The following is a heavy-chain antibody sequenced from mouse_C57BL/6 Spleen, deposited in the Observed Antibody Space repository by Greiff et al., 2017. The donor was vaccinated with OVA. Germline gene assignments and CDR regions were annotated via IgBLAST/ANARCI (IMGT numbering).Heavy chain of an antibody. V-gene: IGHV1-82*01. J-gene: IGHJ2*01. CDR3: ARFDDYDYFDY. Sequence: VQLQQSGPELVKPGASVKISCKASGYAFSSSWMNWVKQRPGKGLEWIGRLYPGDGDTNYNGKFKGKATLTADKSSSTAYMQLSSLTSEDSAVYFCARFDDYDYFDYWGQGTTLTVSS. D-gene: IGHD2-4*01. CDR1: GYAFSSSW. CDR2: LYPGDGDT.